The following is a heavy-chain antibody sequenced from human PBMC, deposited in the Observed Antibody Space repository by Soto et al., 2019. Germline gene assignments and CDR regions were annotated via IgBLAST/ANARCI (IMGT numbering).Heavy chain of an antibody. V-gene: IGHV3-23*01. J-gene: IGHJ4*02. CDR2: ASGSGSGT. Sequence: GSLRLSCAASGFTFSDFAMAWVRQAPGKGLEWVSSASGSGSGTYYADSVKGRFTISRDNSKNTLFLHMTNLRAGDTALYFCAKGRPGVAAAPDYWGQGTLVTVSS. D-gene: IGHD2-21*01. CDR3: AKGRPGVAAAPDY. CDR1: GFTFSDFA.